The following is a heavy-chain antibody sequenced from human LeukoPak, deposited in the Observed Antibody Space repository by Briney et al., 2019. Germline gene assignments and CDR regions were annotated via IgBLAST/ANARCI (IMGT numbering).Heavy chain of an antibody. J-gene: IGHJ6*02. CDR3: ARDVYCSGGSCYLNYYYYYGMDV. D-gene: IGHD2-15*01. CDR1: GYSISSGYY. CDR2: IYHSGST. V-gene: IGHV4-38-2*02. Sequence: SETLSLTCTVSGYSISSGYYWGWIRQPPGKGLEWIGSIYHSGSTYYNPSLKSRVTISVDTSKNQFSLKLSSVTAADTAVYYCARDVYCSGGSCYLNYYYYYGMDVWGQGTTVTVSS.